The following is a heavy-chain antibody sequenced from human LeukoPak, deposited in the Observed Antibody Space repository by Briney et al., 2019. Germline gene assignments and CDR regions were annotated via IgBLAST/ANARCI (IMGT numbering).Heavy chain of an antibody. V-gene: IGHV1-69*01. CDR3: ARDSPYCGGDCY. J-gene: IGHJ4*02. Sequence: SVKVSCKASGGTFSSYAISWVRQAPGQGLEWMGGIIPIFGTANYAQKFQGRVTITADESTSTAYMELSSLRSEDTAVYYCARDSPYCGGDCYWGQGTLVTVSS. D-gene: IGHD2-21*01. CDR2: IIPIFGTA. CDR1: GGTFSSYA.